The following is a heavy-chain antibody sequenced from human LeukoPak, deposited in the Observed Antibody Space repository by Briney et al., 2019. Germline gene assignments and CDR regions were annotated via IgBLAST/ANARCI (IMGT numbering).Heavy chain of an antibody. CDR2: IYYSGST. J-gene: IGHJ4*02. D-gene: IGHD3-9*01. Sequence: SETLSLTCTVSGGSISSSSYYWGWIRQPPGKGLEWIGSIYYSGSTYYNPSLKSRVTISADTSKNQFSLKLSSVTAADTAVYYCARDKGHFDVDYWGQGTLVTVSS. CDR3: ARDKGHFDVDY. CDR1: GGSISSSSYY. V-gene: IGHV4-39*02.